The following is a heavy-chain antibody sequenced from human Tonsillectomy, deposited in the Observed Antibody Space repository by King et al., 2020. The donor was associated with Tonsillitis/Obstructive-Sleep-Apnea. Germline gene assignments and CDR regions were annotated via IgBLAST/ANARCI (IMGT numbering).Heavy chain of an antibody. V-gene: IGHV1-18*01. CDR2: ISAYNGHT. CDR1: GYTFTSYG. D-gene: IGHD3-9*01. CDR3: ARVHYDILTGYPSHYFDY. Sequence: QLVQSGAEVKKPGASVKVSCKASGYTFTSYGISWVRQAPGQGLEWMCWISAYNGHTNYAQKLQGRVTMTTDTSTRTAYMELRSLRSDDTAVYYCARVHYDILTGYPSHYFDYWGQGTLVTVSS. J-gene: IGHJ4*02.